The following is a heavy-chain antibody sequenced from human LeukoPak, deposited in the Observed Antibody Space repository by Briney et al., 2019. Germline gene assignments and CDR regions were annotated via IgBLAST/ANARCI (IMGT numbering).Heavy chain of an antibody. V-gene: IGHV4-39*07. CDR2: IYYSGGT. CDR3: ARELLYYYDSSGYGPPYWFDP. CDR1: GGSISSSSYY. J-gene: IGHJ5*02. Sequence: SETLSLTCTVSGGSISSSSYYWGWIRQPPGKGLEWIGSIYYSGGTYYNPSLKSRVTISVDTSKNQFSLKLSSVTAADTAVYYCARELLYYYDSSGYGPPYWFDPWGQGTLVTVSS. D-gene: IGHD3-22*01.